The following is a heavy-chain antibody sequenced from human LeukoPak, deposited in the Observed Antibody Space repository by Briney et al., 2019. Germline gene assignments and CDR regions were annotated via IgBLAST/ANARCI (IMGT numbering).Heavy chain of an antibody. CDR3: AKDSYCSSTSCYGGYYYYGMDV. V-gene: IGHV3-30*18. D-gene: IGHD2-2*01. J-gene: IGHJ6*02. CDR2: ISYDGSNK. CDR1: GFTFSSYG. Sequence: GGSLRLSCAASGFTFSSYGMHWVRQAPGKGLEWVAVISYDGSNKYYADSVKGRFTISRDNSKNTLYLQMNSLRAEDTAVYYCAKDSYCSSTSCYGGYYYYGMDVWGQGTTVTVSS.